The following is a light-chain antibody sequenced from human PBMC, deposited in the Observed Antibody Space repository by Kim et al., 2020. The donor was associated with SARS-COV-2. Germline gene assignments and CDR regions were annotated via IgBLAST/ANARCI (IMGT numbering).Light chain of an antibody. CDR1: SRDVGSWNY. CDR3: SSYTGSTTLV. V-gene: IGLV2-14*03. CDR2: DVS. J-gene: IGLJ3*02. Sequence: GPSITTSGTGTSRDVGSWNYVSWYQQQPGKAPKLMIYDVSSRPSGVSDRFSGSKSGKTASLTISGLQTGDEADYYCSSYTGSTTLVFGGGTQLTVL.